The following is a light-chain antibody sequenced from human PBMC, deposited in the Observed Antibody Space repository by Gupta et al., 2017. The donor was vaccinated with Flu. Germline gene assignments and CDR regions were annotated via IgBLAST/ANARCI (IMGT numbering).Light chain of an antibody. CDR1: SSDIGAYTY. J-gene: IGLJ2*01. V-gene: IGLV2-14*01. CDR2: EVN. Sequence: QSALTQPSSVSGSPGQSITLFCTGTSSDIGAYTYDSWYQQHPGEAHKLMIFEVNNRPSGVSNRFSGSKSGNTASLTISGLQSEDEAHYYCSSYTGSYTLFGGGTKLTVL. CDR3: SSYTGSYTL.